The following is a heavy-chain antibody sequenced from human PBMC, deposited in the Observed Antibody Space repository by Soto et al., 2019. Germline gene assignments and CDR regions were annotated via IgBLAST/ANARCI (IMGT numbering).Heavy chain of an antibody. CDR2: IAVGSGYT. D-gene: IGHD2-8*01. V-gene: IGHV1-58*01. Sequence: SVKVSCKASGFTFTSSAFQWVRQARGQRLEWIGWIAVGSGYTNYAQRFQDRVTLTRDMSTATTYMELSRLTSEDTAIYYCAADATAWQQMVHYDYWGPGTLVPVSS. CDR3: AADATAWQQMVHYDY. J-gene: IGHJ4*02. CDR1: GFTFTSSA.